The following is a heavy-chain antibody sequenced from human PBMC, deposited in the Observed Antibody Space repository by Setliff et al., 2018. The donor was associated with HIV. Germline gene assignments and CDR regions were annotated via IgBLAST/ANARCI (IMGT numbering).Heavy chain of an antibody. CDR3: ARGSGDYYDSSGRPAPWDY. Sequence: SVKVSCKASGGIFSRYAINWVRQAPGQGLEWMGGIIPMFAKANYAQRFQGRVTITADASTSTAYMEVSSLRSEDTAVYYCARGSGDYYDSSGRPAPWDYWGQGTLVTVS. CDR2: IIPMFAKA. J-gene: IGHJ4*02. D-gene: IGHD3-22*01. V-gene: IGHV1-69*13. CDR1: GGIFSRYA.